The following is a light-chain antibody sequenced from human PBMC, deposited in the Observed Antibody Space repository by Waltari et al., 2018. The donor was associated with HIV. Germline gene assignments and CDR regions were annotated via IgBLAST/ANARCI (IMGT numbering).Light chain of an antibody. J-gene: IGKJ2*01. CDR1: QTLVHSDGNTY. CDR2: MIS. V-gene: IGKV2-24*01. CDR3: MQATQFPHT. Sequence: DIVMTQTPLSFPVSLGQPASISCRSLQTLVHSDGNTYLTWLQQRPGQPPRLLIYMISNRFSGVPDRFSGSGAGTDFTLKIRRVEAEDVGIYYCMQATQFPHTFGQGTKLEIK.